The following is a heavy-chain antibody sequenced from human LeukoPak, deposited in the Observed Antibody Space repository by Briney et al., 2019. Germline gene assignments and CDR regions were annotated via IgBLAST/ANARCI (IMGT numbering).Heavy chain of an antibody. CDR3: AREGIAAAGKRSGWFDP. V-gene: IGHV4-59*01. D-gene: IGHD6-13*01. CDR1: GVSISSYY. J-gene: IGHJ5*02. CDR2: IYYSGST. Sequence: SETLSLTCTVSGVSISSYYWSWIRQPPGKGLEWIGYIYYSGSTNYDPSLKSRVTISVDTSKNQFSLKLSSVTAADTAVYYCAREGIAAAGKRSGWFDPWGQGTLVTVSS.